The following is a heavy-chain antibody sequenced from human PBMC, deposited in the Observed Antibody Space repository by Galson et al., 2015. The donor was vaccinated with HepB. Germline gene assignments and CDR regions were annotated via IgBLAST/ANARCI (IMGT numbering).Heavy chain of an antibody. J-gene: IGHJ4*02. D-gene: IGHD6-13*01. Sequence: LRLSCAASGFTFSGSAMHWVRQASGRGLEWVGRIGSKANSYATAYAASVNGRFTISRDDSKNTAYMQMNSLKTEDTAVYYCTRLGDLSGYSSLWGQGTLVTVSS. V-gene: IGHV3-73*01. CDR2: IGSKANSYAT. CDR1: GFTFSGSA. CDR3: TRLGDLSGYSSL.